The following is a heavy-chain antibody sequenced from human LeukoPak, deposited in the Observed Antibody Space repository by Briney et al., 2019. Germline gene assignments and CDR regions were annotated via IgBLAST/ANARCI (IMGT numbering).Heavy chain of an antibody. D-gene: IGHD1-26*01. Sequence: PGGSLRLSCVASGFTFTGHSMHWVRQAPGKGLEWVAVISYDGSNKYYADSVKGRFTISRDNSKNTLYLQMNSLRAEDTAVYYCARGGHQWELPLDYWGQGTLVTVSS. CDR3: ARGGHQWELPLDY. V-gene: IGHV3-30*04. J-gene: IGHJ4*02. CDR2: ISYDGSNK. CDR1: GFTFTGHS.